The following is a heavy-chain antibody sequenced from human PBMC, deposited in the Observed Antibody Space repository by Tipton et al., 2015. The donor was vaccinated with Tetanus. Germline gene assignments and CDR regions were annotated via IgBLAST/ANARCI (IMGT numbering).Heavy chain of an antibody. CDR2: IYTSGST. D-gene: IGHD2-15*01. J-gene: IGHJ2*01. CDR1: GDSISSFY. Sequence: LSLTCSVSGDSISSFYWSWIRQPAGKGLEWIGRIYTSGSTNYNPSLKSRVTMSVDTSKRQFSLKLSSVTAADTAVYYCARAQRDIEVVVVATPYWFFDLWGRGTRVAVSS. V-gene: IGHV4-4*07. CDR3: ARAQRDIEVVVVATPYWFFDL.